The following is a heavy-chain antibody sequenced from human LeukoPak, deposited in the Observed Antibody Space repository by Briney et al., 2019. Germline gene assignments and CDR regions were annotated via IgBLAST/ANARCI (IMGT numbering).Heavy chain of an antibody. CDR1: GGSISSSSYY. CDR2: IYYSGST. CDR3: ARVSGSRYYDILTGYPLPRYFDL. V-gene: IGHV4-61*05. Sequence: SETLSLTCTVSGGSISSSSYYWGWIRQPPGKGLEWIGYIYYSGSTNYNPSLKSRVTISVDTSKNQFSLKLSSVTAADTAVYYCARVSGSRYYDILTGYPLPRYFDLWGRGTLVTVSS. D-gene: IGHD3-9*01. J-gene: IGHJ2*01.